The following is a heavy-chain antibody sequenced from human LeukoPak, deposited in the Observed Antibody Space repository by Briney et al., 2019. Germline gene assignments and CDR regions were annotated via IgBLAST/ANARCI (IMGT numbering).Heavy chain of an antibody. CDR2: ISYDGSNK. D-gene: IGHD4-17*01. CDR3: AREAVGDYAFDY. Sequence: PGGSLRLSCAASGFTFSSYSMNWVRQAPGKGLEWVAVISYDGSNKYYADSVKGRFTISRDNSKNTLYLQMNSLRAEDTAVYYCAREAVGDYAFDYWGQGTLVTVSS. V-gene: IGHV3-30*03. CDR1: GFTFSSYS. J-gene: IGHJ4*02.